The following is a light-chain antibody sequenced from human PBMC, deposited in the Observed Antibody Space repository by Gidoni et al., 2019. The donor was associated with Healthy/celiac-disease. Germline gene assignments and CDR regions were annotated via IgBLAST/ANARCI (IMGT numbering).Light chain of an antibody. CDR2: GAS. J-gene: IGKJ1*01. V-gene: IGKV3-15*01. CDR1: QSVSSN. CDR3: QQYNNWLRET. Sequence: EIVMTQSPATLSVSPGERATLSCRASQSVSSNLAWYQQKPGQAPRLLIYGASTRATGIPARFSGSGSGTEFTLTISSLQSEDFAVYYCQQYNNWLRETFXQXTKVEIK.